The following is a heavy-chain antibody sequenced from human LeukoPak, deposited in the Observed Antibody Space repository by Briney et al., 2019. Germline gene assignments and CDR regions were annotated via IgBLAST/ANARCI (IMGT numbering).Heavy chain of an antibody. Sequence: GGSLRLSCAASGFTFSSYGMHWVRQAPGKGLEWVAFIRYDGSNKYYADSVKGRFTISRDNSKNTLYLQMNSLRAEDTAVYYCAKMDSAMVTGYYYYYMDVWGKGTTVTVSS. J-gene: IGHJ6*03. CDR3: AKMDSAMVTGYYYYYMDV. CDR1: GFTFSSYG. D-gene: IGHD5-18*01. V-gene: IGHV3-30*02. CDR2: IRYDGSNK.